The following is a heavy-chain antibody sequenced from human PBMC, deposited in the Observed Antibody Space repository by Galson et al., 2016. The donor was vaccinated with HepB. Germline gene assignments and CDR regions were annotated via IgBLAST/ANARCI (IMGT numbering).Heavy chain of an antibody. J-gene: IGHJ4*02. CDR3: AKEILDIVATTHPDY. Sequence: SLRLSCAASGFTFSSYWMHWVRQAPGKGLVWVSRINGDGSSTTYADSVKGRFTMSRDNSKNTLYLQMNSLRPEDTAMYYCAKEILDIVATTHPDYWGQGTLVTVSS. D-gene: IGHD5-12*01. CDR1: GFTFSSYW. V-gene: IGHV3-74*01. CDR2: INGDGSST.